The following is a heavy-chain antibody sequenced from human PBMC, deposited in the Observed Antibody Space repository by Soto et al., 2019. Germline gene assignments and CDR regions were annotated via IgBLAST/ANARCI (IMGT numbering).Heavy chain of an antibody. J-gene: IGHJ5*02. D-gene: IGHD5-18*01. Sequence: QVQLVQSGAEVKKPGASVKVSCKASGYTFTSYYMHWVRQAPGQGLEWMGIINPSGGSTSYAQKFQGRVTMTRDTPTSTGYMELSCLRSEDTAVYYCARERLPRAGYSFDWFDPWGQGTLVTVSS. CDR2: INPSGGST. V-gene: IGHV1-46*01. CDR3: ARERLPRAGYSFDWFDP. CDR1: GYTFTSYY.